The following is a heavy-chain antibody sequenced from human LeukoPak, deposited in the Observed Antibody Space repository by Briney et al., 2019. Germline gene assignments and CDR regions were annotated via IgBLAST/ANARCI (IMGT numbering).Heavy chain of an antibody. CDR3: TRMTTGHDY. CDR1: GVSFNDYC. J-gene: IGHJ4*02. Sequence: SETPSLTCAVSGVSFNDYCWSWVRQTPGKGLEWIGEINHSGYTNDSPSLKSRVTLSIDTSRKQFSLNLRSVTVADSGIYYCTRMTTGHDYWGQGTLVTVSS. V-gene: IGHV4-34*01. D-gene: IGHD4-17*01. CDR2: INHSGYT.